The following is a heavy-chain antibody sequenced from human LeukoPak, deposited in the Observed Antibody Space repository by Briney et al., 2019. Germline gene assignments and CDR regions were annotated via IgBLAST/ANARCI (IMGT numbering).Heavy chain of an antibody. CDR2: IKSKTDGGTI. D-gene: IGHD3-22*01. V-gene: IGHV3-15*01. CDR3: TTDLSGLDDSGYYAKYFHH. J-gene: IGHJ1*01. CDR1: GFTFSKVW. Sequence: GGSLRLSCAASGFTFSKVWMSWVRQAPGKGLEWVGRIKSKTDGGTIDYAAPVKGRFTISRDDSKDTLFPQMNSLKTEDTAVYYCTTDLSGLDDSGYYAKYFHHWGQGTLVTVSS.